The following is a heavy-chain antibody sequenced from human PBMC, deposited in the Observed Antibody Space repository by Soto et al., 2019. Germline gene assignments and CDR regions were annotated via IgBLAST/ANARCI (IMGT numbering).Heavy chain of an antibody. D-gene: IGHD3-3*01. J-gene: IGHJ6*02. V-gene: IGHV3-30*18. CDR3: AKDRQADFWRLPPPMDV. CDR2: ISYDGSNK. CDR1: GVTFSSSG. Sequence: XGSLRLSCAAAGVTFSSSGIHWVRQAPGRGLEWVAVISYDGSNKFYIDSVKGRFTVSRDNSKNTLYLQMSSLRAEDTAVYYCAKDRQADFWRLPPPMDVWGQGTTVTVSS.